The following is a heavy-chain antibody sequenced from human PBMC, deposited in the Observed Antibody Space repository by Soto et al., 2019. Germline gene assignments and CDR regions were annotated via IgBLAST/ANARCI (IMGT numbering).Heavy chain of an antibody. CDR2: IWYDGSNK. CDR3: ARELSGGSRMDV. V-gene: IGHV3-33*01. Sequence: GGSLRLSCAASGFTFSSYGMHWVRQAPGKGLEWVAVIWYDGSNKYYADSVKGRFTISRDNSKNTLYLQMNSLRAEDTAVYYCARELSGGSRMDVWGQGTTVTVSS. D-gene: IGHD3-10*01. J-gene: IGHJ6*02. CDR1: GFTFSSYG.